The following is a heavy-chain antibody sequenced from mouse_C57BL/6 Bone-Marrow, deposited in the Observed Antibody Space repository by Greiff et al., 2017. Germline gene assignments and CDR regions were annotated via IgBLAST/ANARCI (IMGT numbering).Heavy chain of an antibody. CDR1: GYTFTSYD. V-gene: IGHV1-85*01. CDR2: IYPRDGST. D-gene: IGHD1-1*01. CDR3: ARDYGSGYWYFEV. J-gene: IGHJ1*03. Sequence: QVQLQQSGPELVKPGDSVKLSCKASGYTFTSYDINWVKQRPGQGLEWIGWIYPRDGSTKYNEKFKGKATLTVDTSSSTAYMELHSLTSEDSAVYCCARDYGSGYWYFEVWGTGTTVTVSS.